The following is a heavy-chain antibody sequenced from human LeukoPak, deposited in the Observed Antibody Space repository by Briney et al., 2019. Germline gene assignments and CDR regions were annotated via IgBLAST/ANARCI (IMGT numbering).Heavy chain of an antibody. J-gene: IGHJ4*02. V-gene: IGHV3-23*01. CDR1: GFNFSTSA. CDR2: ISGSGRAT. Sequence: GGSLRLSCAASGFNFSTSAMSWVRQAPGKGLEWVSLISGSGRATYYADSVKGRFTISRDNSKNTLYLQMNSLRAEDTAVYYCAKGRGSGYFDYWGQGTLVTVSS. D-gene: IGHD3-10*01. CDR3: AKGRGSGYFDY.